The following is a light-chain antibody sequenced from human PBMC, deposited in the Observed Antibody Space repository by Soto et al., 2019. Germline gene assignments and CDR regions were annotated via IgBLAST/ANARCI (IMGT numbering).Light chain of an antibody. V-gene: IGLV1-47*01. Sequence: QSVLTQPPSASGTPGQRVTISCSGSTSNIGSNYVYGYQQLPGTAPKLLIYRNNQRPSGVPDRFSGSKSGTSASQAISWLRSEDEADYYCAAWDDSLSGLVVFGGGTKLTVL. CDR3: AAWDDSLSGLVV. J-gene: IGLJ2*01. CDR2: RNN. CDR1: TSNIGSNY.